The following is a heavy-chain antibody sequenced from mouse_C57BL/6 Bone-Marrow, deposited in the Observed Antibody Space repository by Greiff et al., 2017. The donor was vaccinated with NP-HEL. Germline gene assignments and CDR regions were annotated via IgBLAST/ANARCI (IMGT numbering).Heavy chain of an antibody. D-gene: IGHD1-1*01. CDR2: IWWDDDK. J-gene: IGHJ4*01. V-gene: IGHV8-8*01. CDR1: GFSLSTFGMG. Sequence: QVTLKVCGPGILQPSQTLSLTCSFSGFSLSTFGMGVGWIRPPSGQGLEWLAHIWWDDDKYYNPALKSRLTISKDTSKNQVFLKIDNVDTADTATYYCAVYYYDAMDYWGQGTSVTVSS. CDR3: AVYYYDAMDY.